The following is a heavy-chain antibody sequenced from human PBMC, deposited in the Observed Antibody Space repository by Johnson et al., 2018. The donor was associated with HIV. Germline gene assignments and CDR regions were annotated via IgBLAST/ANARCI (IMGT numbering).Heavy chain of an antibody. J-gene: IGHJ3*02. CDR3: ARDIPQADAFDI. CDR2: IYCGGRT. Sequence: VQLVESGGDLVQPGGSLRLSCVGSGFTFSTNWMHWVRQAPGKGLVWVSSIYCGGRTYYADSVKGRFSISRDTSKNTLDLQMNSLRAEDTAVYYCARDIPQADAFDIWGQGTMVTVSS. CDR1: GFTFSTNW. V-gene: IGHV3-66*02. D-gene: IGHD2-2*02.